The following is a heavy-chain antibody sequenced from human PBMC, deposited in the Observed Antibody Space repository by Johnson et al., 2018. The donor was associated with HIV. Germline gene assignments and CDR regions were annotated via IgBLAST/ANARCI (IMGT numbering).Heavy chain of an antibody. Sequence: QVQLVESGGGVVQPGGSLRLSCAASGFTFSSYGMHWVRQAPGKGLEWVAFIRYDGSNKYYADSVKGRFTISRDNSKNTLYLQMNSLKTEDTAVYYCTTEKRAPRAFDIWGQGTMVTVSS. CDR3: TTEKRAPRAFDI. J-gene: IGHJ3*02. CDR2: IRYDGSNK. CDR1: GFTFSSYG. D-gene: IGHD1-14*01. V-gene: IGHV3-30*02.